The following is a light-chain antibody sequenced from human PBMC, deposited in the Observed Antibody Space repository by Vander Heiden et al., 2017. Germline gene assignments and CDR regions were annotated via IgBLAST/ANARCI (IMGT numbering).Light chain of an antibody. CDR3: QQDGTSRT. Sequence: EIVLTQSPVTLSLSPGERATLSCRASQSVSNNYLAWYQQKPGQAPRLLIYDASSRANGIPDRFSGSGSGTDFTLTISRVEPEDFAVYYWQQDGTSRTFGQGTKVEVK. CDR2: DAS. V-gene: IGKV3-20*01. CDR1: QSVSNNY. J-gene: IGKJ1*01.